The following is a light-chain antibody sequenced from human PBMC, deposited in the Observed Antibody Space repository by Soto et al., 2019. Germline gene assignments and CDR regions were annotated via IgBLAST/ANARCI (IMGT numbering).Light chain of an antibody. V-gene: IGLV1-47*01. Sequence: QSVLSQPPSASGTPGQRVTISCSGSISNVGSNYVYWYQQLPGTAPKLLIYRDNQRPSGVPDRCSASKSGTSACLAISGLRSEDEAVYYCAACDDTLSGDWVFGGGTKLTVL. CDR1: ISNVGSNY. J-gene: IGLJ3*02. CDR3: AACDDTLSGDWV. CDR2: RDN.